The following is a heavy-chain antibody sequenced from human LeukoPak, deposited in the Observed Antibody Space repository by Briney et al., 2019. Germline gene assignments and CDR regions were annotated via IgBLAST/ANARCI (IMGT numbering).Heavy chain of an antibody. CDR1: GGSISSYY. Sequence: PSETLSLTCTVSGGSISSYYWSWIRQPPGKGLEWIGEINHSGSTNYNPSLKSRVTISVDTSKNQFSLKLSSVTAADTAVYYCAVTSYRYYYYGMDVWGQGTTVTVSS. V-gene: IGHV4-34*01. CDR2: INHSGST. J-gene: IGHJ6*02. D-gene: IGHD3-16*02. CDR3: AVTSYRYYYYGMDV.